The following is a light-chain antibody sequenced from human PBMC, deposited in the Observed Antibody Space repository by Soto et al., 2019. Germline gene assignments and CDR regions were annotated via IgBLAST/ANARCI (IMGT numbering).Light chain of an antibody. Sequence: QSVLTQPASVSGSPGQSITIACTGTNTDVGGYNYVSWYQQHPMKAPKLIIYEVTKRPSGVSARFSGSKSANTASLTVSGLQAEDEADYYCNSYTSTNTYVFGNGTKVTVL. CDR2: EVT. V-gene: IGLV2-14*01. CDR3: NSYTSTNTYV. CDR1: NTDVGGYNY. J-gene: IGLJ1*01.